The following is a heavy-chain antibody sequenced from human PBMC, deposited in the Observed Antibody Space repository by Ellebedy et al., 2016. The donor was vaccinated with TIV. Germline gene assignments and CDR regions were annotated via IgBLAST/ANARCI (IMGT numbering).Heavy chain of an antibody. J-gene: IGHJ6*02. CDR2: ISSSSSHI. V-gene: IGHV3-21*01. CDR1: GFSISNYN. D-gene: IGHD3-10*01. CDR3: ARDRVSYDGMDV. Sequence: GGSLRLSXAASGFSISNYNMNWVRQAPGKGLEWVSSISSSSSHIYYADSVKGRFTISRDNTKNSLYLQMNSLRAEDTAVYYCARDRVSYDGMDVWGQGTTVTVSS.